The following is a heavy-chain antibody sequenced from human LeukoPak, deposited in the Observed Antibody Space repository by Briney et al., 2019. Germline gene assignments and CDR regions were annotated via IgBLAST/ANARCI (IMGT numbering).Heavy chain of an antibody. CDR3: ARGLYDSSALGMDY. CDR2: INHSGST. CDR1: GGSFSGYY. D-gene: IGHD3-22*01. Sequence: SQTLSLTCAVYGGSFSGYYWSWIRQPPGKGLEWIGEINHSGSTNYNPSLKSRVTISVDTSKNQFSLKLSSVTAADTAVYYCARGLYDSSALGMDYWGQGNLVTVSS. J-gene: IGHJ4*02. V-gene: IGHV4-34*01.